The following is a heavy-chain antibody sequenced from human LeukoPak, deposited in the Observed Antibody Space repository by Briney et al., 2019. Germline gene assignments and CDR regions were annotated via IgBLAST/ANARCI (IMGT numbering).Heavy chain of an antibody. CDR2: INHSGST. CDR1: SGSFSGWF. CDR3: ARVVGDSGDFFDY. D-gene: IGHD3-3*01. J-gene: IGHJ4*02. V-gene: IGHV4-34*01. Sequence: SESLSLTCAVNSGSFSGWFWSWIRQPPGKGLEWIGEINHSGSTNYIPSLKSRVTISVDTSKNQFSLKLNSVTAADTAMYYCARVVGDSGDFFDYWGQGTLVTVSS.